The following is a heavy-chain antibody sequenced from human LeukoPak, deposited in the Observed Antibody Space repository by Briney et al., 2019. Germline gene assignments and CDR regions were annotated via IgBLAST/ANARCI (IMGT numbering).Heavy chain of an antibody. J-gene: IGHJ4*02. CDR3: ARRTAVAGTYDY. CDR1: GFTLSTYW. Sequence: GGSLRLSCAASGFTLSTYWMHWVRQAPGKGLVWVSRINSDGSRTDYADSVRGRFTISRDNAKNTLYLQMNSLRADDTAVYYCARRTAVAGTYDYWGRGTLVTVSS. D-gene: IGHD6-19*01. V-gene: IGHV3-74*01. CDR2: INSDGSRT.